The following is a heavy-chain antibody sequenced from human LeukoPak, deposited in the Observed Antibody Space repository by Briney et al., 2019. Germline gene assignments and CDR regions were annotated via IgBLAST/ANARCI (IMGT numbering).Heavy chain of an antibody. Sequence: SETLSLTCTVSDGSISSGGYYWSWIRQPPGKGLEWIGYIYSSGSTFYNPSLKSRVTISRDTSKNQFSLKLSPVTAADTAVYYCAAAYCGGDCYSALDYWGQGTLVTVSS. D-gene: IGHD2-21*02. J-gene: IGHJ4*02. CDR2: IYSSGST. CDR1: DGSISSGGYY. V-gene: IGHV4-30-4*08. CDR3: AAAYCGGDCYSALDY.